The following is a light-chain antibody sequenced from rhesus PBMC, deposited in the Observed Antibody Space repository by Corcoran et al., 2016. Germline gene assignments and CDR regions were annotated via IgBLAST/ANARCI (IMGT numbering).Light chain of an antibody. CDR2: EVS. V-gene: IGKV2-104*02. CDR1: QSLLHSGGKTY. Sequence: DIVMTQTPLSLPVTPGEPASFSCRSSQSLLHSGGKTYLYWYLQRPGQSPQLFIYEVSNRASGGPDRFSGSGSGNEFTLKISRVEAEDVGVYYCMQGIQLPLTFGGGTKV. J-gene: IGKJ4*01. CDR3: MQGIQLPLT.